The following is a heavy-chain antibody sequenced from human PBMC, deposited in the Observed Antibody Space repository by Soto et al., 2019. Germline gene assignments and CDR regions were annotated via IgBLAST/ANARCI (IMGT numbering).Heavy chain of an antibody. CDR1: GASISGFY. Sequence: SETLSLTCTVSGASISGFYWSWIRKSAGKGLEWIGRIYATGTTDYNPSLKSRVMMSVDTSKKQFSLKLRSVTAADTAVYYCVRDGTKTLRDWFDPWGQGIPVTVSS. CDR2: IYATGTT. D-gene: IGHD1-1*01. V-gene: IGHV4-4*07. J-gene: IGHJ5*02. CDR3: VRDGTKTLRDWFDP.